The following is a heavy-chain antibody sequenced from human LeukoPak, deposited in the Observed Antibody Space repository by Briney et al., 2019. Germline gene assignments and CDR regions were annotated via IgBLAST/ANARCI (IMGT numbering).Heavy chain of an antibody. J-gene: IGHJ4*02. D-gene: IGHD5-24*01. CDR3: ARGGRWLQFAYLIDY. CDR1: GGSISSYY. Sequence: NPSETLSLTCTVSGGSISSYYWSWIRQPPGKGLEWIGYIYYSGSTNYNPSLKSRVTISVDTSKNQFSLKLSSVTAADTAVYYCARGGRWLQFAYLIDYWGQGTLVTVSS. V-gene: IGHV4-59*01. CDR2: IYYSGST.